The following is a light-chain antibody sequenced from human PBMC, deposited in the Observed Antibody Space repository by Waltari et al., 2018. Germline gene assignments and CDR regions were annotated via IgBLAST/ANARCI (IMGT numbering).Light chain of an antibody. V-gene: IGKV1-39*01. CDR2: AAS. CDR1: QSITRY. Sequence: DIQLTQSPSSLSASVGDSVTISCRSSQSITRYLNWYQHKPGKAPNLLIYAASNLQSGVPSRFSGSGSGTDFTLTISSLQPEDFATYYCQQSYSTVLTFGGGTKVEI. J-gene: IGKJ4*01. CDR3: QQSYSTVLT.